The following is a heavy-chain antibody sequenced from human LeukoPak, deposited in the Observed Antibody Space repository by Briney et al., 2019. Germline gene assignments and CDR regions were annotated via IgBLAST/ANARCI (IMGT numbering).Heavy chain of an antibody. CDR1: GYTFSDSY. D-gene: IGHD6-25*01. CDR2: INPNSGVT. CDR3: ATARSPTYLDV. Sequence: GVSVKVSCKASGYTFSDSYMHWVRQAPGQGLEWMGWINPNSGVTNYAQKFQGRVTMTRDTSISTAYMELSRLTSDDTAVYYCATARSPTYLDVWGRGTTVTVSS. V-gene: IGHV1-2*02. J-gene: IGHJ6*03.